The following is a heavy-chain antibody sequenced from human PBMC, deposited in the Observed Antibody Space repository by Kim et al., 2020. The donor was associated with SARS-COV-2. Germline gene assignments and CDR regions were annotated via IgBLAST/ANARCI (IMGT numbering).Heavy chain of an antibody. CDR1: GFTFSSYS. CDR3: ARGDIVVVPAAIQTLDYYGSGSYYKY. J-gene: IGHJ4*02. Sequence: GGSLRLSCAASGFTFSSYSMNWVRQAPGKGLEWVSYISSSSSTIYYADSVKGRFTISRDNAKNSLYLQMNSLRDEDTAVYYCARGDIVVVPAAIQTLDYYGSGSYYKYWGQGTLVTVSS. V-gene: IGHV3-48*02. D-gene: IGHD3-10*01. CDR2: ISSSSSTI.